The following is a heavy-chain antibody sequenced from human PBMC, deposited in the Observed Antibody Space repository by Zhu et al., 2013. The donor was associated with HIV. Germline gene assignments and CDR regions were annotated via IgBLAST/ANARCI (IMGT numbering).Heavy chain of an antibody. CDR2: INPNSGGT. J-gene: IGHJ5*02. D-gene: IGHD2-15*01. CDR1: GYTFTGYY. Sequence: VQLVQSGAEVRKPGASVKVSCKASGYTFTGYYVHWVRQAPGQGLEWMGLINPNSGGTQYAQKFQGRVAMTRDTSSTTSYMDLNRLISDDTAVYSCARERIGCSGSNCYFDAWGQGSLVTVSS. V-gene: IGHV1-2*02. CDR3: ARERIGCSGSNCYFDA.